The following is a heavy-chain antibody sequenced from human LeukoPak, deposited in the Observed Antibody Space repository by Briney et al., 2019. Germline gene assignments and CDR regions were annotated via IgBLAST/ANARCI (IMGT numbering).Heavy chain of an antibody. J-gene: IGHJ4*02. CDR3: AHLGHCSSTSCYEADY. D-gene: IGHD2-2*01. Sequence: PAGYLRLSCAASGFTFSSYGMHWVRQAPGKGLEWVAFIRYDGSNKYYADSVKGRFTISRDNSKNTLYLQMNSLRAEDTAVYYCAHLGHCSSTSCYEADYWGQGTLVTVSS. CDR1: GFTFSSYG. CDR2: IRYDGSNK. V-gene: IGHV3-30*02.